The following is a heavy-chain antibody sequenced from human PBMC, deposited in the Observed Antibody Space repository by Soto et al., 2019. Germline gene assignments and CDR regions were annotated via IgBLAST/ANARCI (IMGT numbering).Heavy chain of an antibody. CDR1: GFTFNRNA. D-gene: IGHD6-19*01. CDR3: AKDSIAVATSPYYFDY. Sequence: GGSLRLSCAASGFTFNRNAMYWVRQAPGKGLEWVSAISGPGGSTYYADSVKGRFTISRDNSRNTLYLQMNSLRVEDSALYYCAKDSIAVATSPYYFDYWGQGTLVTVSS. J-gene: IGHJ4*02. CDR2: ISGPGGST. V-gene: IGHV3-23*01.